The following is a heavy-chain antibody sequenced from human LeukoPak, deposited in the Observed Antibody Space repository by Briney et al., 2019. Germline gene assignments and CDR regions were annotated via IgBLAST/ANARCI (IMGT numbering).Heavy chain of an antibody. Sequence: SETLSLTCTVSGGSISSYYWSWIRQPPGKGLEWIGYIYYSRSTNYNPFLKSRVTISVDTSKNQFSLKLSSVTAADTAVYYCAGDTYGSDYWGQGTLVTVSS. V-gene: IGHV4-59*12. J-gene: IGHJ4*02. D-gene: IGHD3-10*01. CDR2: IYYSRST. CDR1: GGSISSYY. CDR3: AGDTYGSDY.